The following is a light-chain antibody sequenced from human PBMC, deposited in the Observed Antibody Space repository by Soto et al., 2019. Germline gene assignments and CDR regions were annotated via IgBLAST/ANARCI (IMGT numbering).Light chain of an antibody. CDR1: SSDIGGFNY. Sequence: QSALAQPASVSGSPGQSITISCTGTSSDIGGFNYVSWYRQHPGKAPKLMIYEVTNRPSGVSNRFSGSKSGNTASLTISGLQAEDGADYYCSSYTSSSTPCVFGTGTRSPS. CDR2: EVT. J-gene: IGLJ1*01. CDR3: SSYTSSSTPCV. V-gene: IGLV2-14*01.